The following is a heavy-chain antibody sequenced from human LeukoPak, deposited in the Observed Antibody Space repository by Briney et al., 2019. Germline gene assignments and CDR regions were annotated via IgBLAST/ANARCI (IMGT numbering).Heavy chain of an antibody. V-gene: IGHV3-53*01. CDR1: GFTFSGYA. D-gene: IGHD3-22*01. CDR3: ARSSGRGYDS. CDR2: IHSGGST. Sequence: GGSLRLSCAVSGFTFSGYAMSWVRQAPGKGLEWVSVIHSGGSTYYGDSVKGRFTISRDNSKNTLYLQMNSLRAEDTAVYYCARSSGRGYDSWGQGTLVTVSS. J-gene: IGHJ4*02.